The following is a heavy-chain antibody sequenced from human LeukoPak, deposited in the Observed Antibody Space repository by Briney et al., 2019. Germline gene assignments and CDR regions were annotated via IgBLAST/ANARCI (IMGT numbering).Heavy chain of an antibody. V-gene: IGHV4-4*02. Sequence: SETLSLTCAVSGGSISSSNWWSWVRQPPGKGLEWIGEISHSGNTNYNPSLESRVAISVDKSKNQFSLKLSPVTAADTAFYFCARVTGTTPFDYWGQGTLVTVSS. CDR2: ISHSGNT. D-gene: IGHD1-1*01. J-gene: IGHJ4*02. CDR1: GGSISSSNW. CDR3: ARVTGTTPFDY.